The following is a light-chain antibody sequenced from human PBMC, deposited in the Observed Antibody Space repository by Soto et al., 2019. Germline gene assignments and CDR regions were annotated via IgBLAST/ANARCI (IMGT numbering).Light chain of an antibody. CDR1: QSVSSN. CDR2: GAS. J-gene: IGKJ1*01. CDR3: QQYNNWPPWT. V-gene: IGKV3-15*01. Sequence: EIVMTQSPATLSVSPGERATLSCRASQSVSSNLAWYQQKPGQAPRLLIYGASTRATGIPARFRGSGSGTACTITISSLHSEDFALYYCQQYNNWPPWTFSQGTKVEIK.